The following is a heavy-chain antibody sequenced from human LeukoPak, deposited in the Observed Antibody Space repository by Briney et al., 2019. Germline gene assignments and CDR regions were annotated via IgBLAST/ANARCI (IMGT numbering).Heavy chain of an antibody. Sequence: GASVKVSCKATGYPFTGYFIHRLRQAPGQGLEWMGWINPDSGGTSYPPKFQGRVTMTRDTSISTAYMEVSGLRSDDTAVYYCARDLRGLGDYFDYWGQGTLVTVSS. CDR2: INPDSGGT. D-gene: IGHD1-26*01. V-gene: IGHV1-2*02. CDR1: GYPFTGYF. CDR3: ARDLRGLGDYFDY. J-gene: IGHJ4*02.